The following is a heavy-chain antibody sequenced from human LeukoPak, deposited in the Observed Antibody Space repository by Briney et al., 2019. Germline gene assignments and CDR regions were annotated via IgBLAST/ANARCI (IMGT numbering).Heavy chain of an antibody. D-gene: IGHD3-22*01. CDR2: ISYDGSNK. Sequence: GGSLRLSCAASGFTFSSYAMHWVRQAPGKGLEWVAVISYDGSNKYYADSVKGRFTISRDNSKNTLYLQMNSLRAEDTAVYYCARAPSSYDSSGCMGYWGQGTLVTVSS. J-gene: IGHJ4*02. CDR3: ARAPSSYDSSGCMGY. V-gene: IGHV3-30-3*01. CDR1: GFTFSSYA.